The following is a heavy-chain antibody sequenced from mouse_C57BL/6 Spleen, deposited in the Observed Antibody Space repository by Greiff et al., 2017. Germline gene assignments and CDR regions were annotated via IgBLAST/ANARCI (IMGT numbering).Heavy chain of an antibody. Sequence: EVMLVESGGGLVKPGGSLKLSCAASGFTFSSYAMSWVRQTPEKRLEWVATISAGGGSTYYPHNVKGRFTISIDNAKNTLYLQMSHLKSEDKAMDYCARDRALGRYYGDYWGQGTTLTVSS. D-gene: IGHD3-3*01. V-gene: IGHV5-4*01. J-gene: IGHJ2*01. CDR2: ISAGGGST. CDR1: GFTFSSYA. CDR3: ARDRALGRYYGDY.